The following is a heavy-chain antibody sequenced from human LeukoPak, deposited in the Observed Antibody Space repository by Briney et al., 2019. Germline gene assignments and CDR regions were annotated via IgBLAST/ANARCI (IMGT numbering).Heavy chain of an antibody. J-gene: IGHJ4*02. Sequence: PGRSLRLSCAASGFTFSSYGMHWARQAPGKGLEWVAVISYDGSNKYYADSVKGRFTISRDNSKNTLYLQMNSLRAEDTAVYYCAKDVGYCSGGSSWCYFDYWGQGTLVTVSS. CDR1: GFTFSSYG. D-gene: IGHD2-15*01. CDR3: AKDVGYCSGGSSWCYFDY. V-gene: IGHV3-30*18. CDR2: ISYDGSNK.